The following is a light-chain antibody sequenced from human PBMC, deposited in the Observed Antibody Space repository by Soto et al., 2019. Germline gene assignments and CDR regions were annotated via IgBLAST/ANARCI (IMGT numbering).Light chain of an antibody. CDR3: CSYAGTYTFYVV. CDR1: SSDIGASNH. V-gene: IGLV2-11*01. CDR2: NVS. J-gene: IGLJ2*01. Sequence: QSVLTQPRSVSGSPGQSVTISCTGTSSDIGASNHVSWYQQHPGKAPKLIIYNVSKRPSGVPDRFSGSESGITASLTISGLQAEDEADYYCCSYAGTYTFYVVFGGGTKLTVL.